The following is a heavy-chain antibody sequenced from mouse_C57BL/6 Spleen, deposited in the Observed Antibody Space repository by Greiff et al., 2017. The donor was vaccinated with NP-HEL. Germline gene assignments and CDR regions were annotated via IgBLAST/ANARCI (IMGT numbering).Heavy chain of an antibody. CDR1: GYAFSSSW. V-gene: IGHV1-82*01. J-gene: IGHJ2*01. D-gene: IGHD2-2*01. Sequence: QVQLQQSGPELVKPGASVKISCKASGYAFSSSWMNWVKQRPGKGLEWIGRIYPGDGDTNYNGKFKGKATLTADKSSSTAYMQLSSLTSEDSAVYFCARGGFYGYDGDYFDYWGQGTTLTVSS. CDR3: ARGGFYGYDGDYFDY. CDR2: IYPGDGDT.